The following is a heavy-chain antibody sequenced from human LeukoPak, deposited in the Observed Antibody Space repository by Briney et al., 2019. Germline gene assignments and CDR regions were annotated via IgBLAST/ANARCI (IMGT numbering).Heavy chain of an antibody. Sequence: GGSLRLSCAASGFTFSSYWMSWVRQAPGKGLEWVANIKQDGSEKYYVDSVKGRFTISRDNAKNSLYLQMNSLRAEDTAVYYCARDGGVLPGAFDIWGQGTMVTVSS. V-gene: IGHV3-7*01. D-gene: IGHD2-8*02. CDR3: ARDGGVLPGAFDI. CDR1: GFTFSSYW. J-gene: IGHJ3*02. CDR2: IKQDGSEK.